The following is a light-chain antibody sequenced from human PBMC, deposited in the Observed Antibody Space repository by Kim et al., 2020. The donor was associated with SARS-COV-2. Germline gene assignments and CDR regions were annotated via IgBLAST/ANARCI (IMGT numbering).Light chain of an antibody. CDR2: DAS. J-gene: IGKJ1*01. V-gene: IGKV1-5*01. CDR3: QQYDSYSST. Sequence: DIQMTQSPSTLSASVGDRVTITCRASQSISIWLAWYQQKPGKAPNLLIYDASSFESGVPSRFSGSGSGTEFTLTISSLQPDDFATYYCQQYDSYSSTFGQGTKVDIK. CDR1: QSISIW.